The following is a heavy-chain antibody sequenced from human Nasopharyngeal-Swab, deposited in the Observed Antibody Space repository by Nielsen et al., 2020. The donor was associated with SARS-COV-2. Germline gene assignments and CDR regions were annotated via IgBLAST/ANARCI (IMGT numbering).Heavy chain of an antibody. V-gene: IGHV4-4*02. CDR3: VRAGPPYCSGGSCYYFDY. CDR1: GGSISSSNW. CDR2: IYHSGST. J-gene: IGHJ4*02. Sequence: SETLSLTCAVSGGSISSSNWWSWVRQPPGKGLEWIGEIYHSGSTNYNPSLKSRVTISVDKSKNQFSLKLSSVTAADTAVYYCVRAGPPYCSGGSCYYFDYWGQGTLVTVSS. D-gene: IGHD2-15*01.